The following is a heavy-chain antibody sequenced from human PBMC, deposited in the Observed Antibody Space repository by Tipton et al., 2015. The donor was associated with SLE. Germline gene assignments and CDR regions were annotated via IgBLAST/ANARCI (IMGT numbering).Heavy chain of an antibody. CDR3: ARAEMTTEGSVFYYYVDV. CDR1: GDSISSYY. J-gene: IGHJ6*03. D-gene: IGHD5-24*01. V-gene: IGHV4-59*01. Sequence: TLSLTCTVSGDSISSYYWNWIRQPPGKGLEWIGYIYYSGGTNSNPSLKSRVTISVDTSKNQFSLKLSSVTAADTAVYYCARAEMTTEGSVFYYYVDVWGKGTTVTVSS. CDR2: IYYSGGT.